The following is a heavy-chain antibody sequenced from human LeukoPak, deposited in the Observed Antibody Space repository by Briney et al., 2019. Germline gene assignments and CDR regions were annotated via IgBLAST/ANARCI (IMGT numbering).Heavy chain of an antibody. Sequence: PSETLSLTCTVSGGSISSYYWSWIRQPPGKGLEWIGYIYYSGSTNYNPSLKSRVTISVDTSKNQFSLKLSSVTAADTAVYYCARDSTIFGVVFDYWGQGTLVTVSS. D-gene: IGHD3-3*01. V-gene: IGHV4-59*12. CDR2: IYYSGST. J-gene: IGHJ4*02. CDR1: GGSISSYY. CDR3: ARDSTIFGVVFDY.